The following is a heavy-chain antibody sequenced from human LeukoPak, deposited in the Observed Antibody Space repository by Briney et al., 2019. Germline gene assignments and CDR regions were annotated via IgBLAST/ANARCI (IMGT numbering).Heavy chain of an antibody. V-gene: IGHV3-30*18. J-gene: IGHJ5*02. CDR3: AKGGHSSGWPNWFDP. CDR2: ISYDGSNK. CDR1: GFTFSSYG. D-gene: IGHD6-19*01. Sequence: PGRSLRLSCAASGFTFSSYGMHWVRQAPGKGLEWVAVISYDGSNKYYADSVKGRFTISRDNSNNTVYLQMNSLRDEDTAVYYCAKGGHSSGWPNWFDPWGQGTLVTVSS.